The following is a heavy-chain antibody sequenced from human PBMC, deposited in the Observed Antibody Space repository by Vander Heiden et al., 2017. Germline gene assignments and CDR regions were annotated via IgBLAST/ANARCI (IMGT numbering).Heavy chain of an antibody. D-gene: IGHD3-22*01. CDR1: GFTFRSYG. CDR2: SWYHGNRE. V-gene: IGHV3-33*01. CDR3: ARDADTSSHYSLLDY. J-gene: IGHJ4*02. Sequence: QVQLVESGGGVVQPGRSLRLSCAASGFTFRSYGMHWVRQAPGKGLEWVAVSWYHGNREDYVDSVRGRFTVSRDQSKKMVYLQMDSLRAEDTAVYYCARDADTSSHYSLLDYWGQGTLVTVSS.